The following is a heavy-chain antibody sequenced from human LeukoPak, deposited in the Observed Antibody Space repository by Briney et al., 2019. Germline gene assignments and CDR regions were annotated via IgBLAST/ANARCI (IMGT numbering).Heavy chain of an antibody. D-gene: IGHD4-11*01. J-gene: IGHJ6*03. CDR1: GFTFSSYS. V-gene: IGHV3-21*01. CDR3: ARDYPYSYYMNV. CDR2: ITSSSDYI. Sequence: GGSLRLSCAASGFTFSSYSMNWVRQAPGKGLEWVSSITSSSDYIYYADSVKGRFTISRDNAKNLLYLQMNSLRAEDTAVYYCARDYPYSYYMNVWGNGTTVTVSS.